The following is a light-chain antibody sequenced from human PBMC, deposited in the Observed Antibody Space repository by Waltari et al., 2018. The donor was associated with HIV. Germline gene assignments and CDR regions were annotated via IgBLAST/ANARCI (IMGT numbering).Light chain of an antibody. Sequence: SVLTQPPSASGTPGPRVTISCPGSSSTIGTYFIYWYQQFPGTAPKLRTYKNDQRPSGVPDRFSGSKSGTSASLAISGVRSEDKADNFCATWDDSLSAWVFSGGTKLTVL. J-gene: IGLJ2*01. CDR3: ATWDDSLSAWV. V-gene: IGLV1-47*01. CDR1: SSTIGTYF. CDR2: KND.